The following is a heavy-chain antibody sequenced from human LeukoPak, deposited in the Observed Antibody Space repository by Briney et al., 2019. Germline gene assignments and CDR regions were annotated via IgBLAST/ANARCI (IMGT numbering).Heavy chain of an antibody. CDR1: GGSLSGYY. CDR2: INYSGST. D-gene: IGHD4-17*01. Sequence: SETLSLTCAVYGGSLSGYYWSWIRQPPGKGLEWIGEINYSGSTNYNPSLKSRVTISVDRSKNQFSLKLTSVTAADTAVYYCARAFPFDDYGDPDAFDIWGQGTMVTVSS. CDR3: ARAFPFDDYGDPDAFDI. J-gene: IGHJ3*02. V-gene: IGHV4-34*01.